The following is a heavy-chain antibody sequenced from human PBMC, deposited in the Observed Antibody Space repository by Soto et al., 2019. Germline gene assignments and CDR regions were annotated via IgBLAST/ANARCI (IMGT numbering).Heavy chain of an antibody. V-gene: IGHV1-24*01. CDR3: ATARAYYDSSGYPVSRFDP. D-gene: IGHD3-22*01. J-gene: IGHJ5*02. CDR1: GYTLTELS. CDR2: FDPEDGET. Sequence: ASVKVSCKVSGYTLTELSMHWVRQAPGKGLEWMGGFDPEDGETIYAQKFQGRVTMTEDTSTDTAYMELSSLRSEDTAVYYCATARAYYDSSGYPVSRFDPWGQGTLVTVSS.